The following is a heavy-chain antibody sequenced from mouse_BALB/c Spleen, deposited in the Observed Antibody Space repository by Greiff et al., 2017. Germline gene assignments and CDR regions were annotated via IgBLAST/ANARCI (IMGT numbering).Heavy chain of an antibody. V-gene: IGHV3-2*02. CDR1: GYSITSDYA. CDR3: ARGGHYYGSPYAMDY. Sequence: VQLQQSGPGLVKPSQSLSLTCTVTGYSITSDYAWNWIRQFPGNKLEWMGYISYSGSTSYNPSLKSRISITRDTSKNQFFLQLNSVTTEDTATYYCARGGHYYGSPYAMDYWGQGTSVTVSS. CDR2: ISYSGST. D-gene: IGHD1-1*01. J-gene: IGHJ4*01.